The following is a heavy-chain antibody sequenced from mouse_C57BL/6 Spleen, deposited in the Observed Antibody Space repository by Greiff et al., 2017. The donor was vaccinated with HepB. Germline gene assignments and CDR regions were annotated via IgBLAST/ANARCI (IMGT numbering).Heavy chain of an antibody. CDR2: IHPNSGST. CDR1: GYTFTSYW. Sequence: QVQLQQPGAELVKPGASVKLSCKASGYTFTSYWMHWVKQRPGQGLEWIGMIHPNSGSTNYNEKFKSKATLTVDKSSSTAYMQLSSLTSEDSAVYYCAIITTVVAPRYWYFDVWGTGTTVTVSS. D-gene: IGHD1-1*01. CDR3: AIITTVVAPRYWYFDV. J-gene: IGHJ1*03. V-gene: IGHV1-64*01.